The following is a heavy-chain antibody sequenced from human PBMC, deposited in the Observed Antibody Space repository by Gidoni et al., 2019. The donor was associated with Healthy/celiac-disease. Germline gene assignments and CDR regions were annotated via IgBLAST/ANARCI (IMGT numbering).Heavy chain of an antibody. CDR1: GASSSSNY. Sequence: QVQLQVSGPGPVKPSETLSLTCTVSGASSSSNYGSWIRQARGKGLEWIGYIYYSGGTNYNPSLKSRVTISVDTSKNQFTLKLSSVTAADTAVDYCAREQGGSGGYRYWGQGTLVTVSS. CDR3: AREQGGSGGYRY. CDR2: IYYSGGT. V-gene: IGHV4-59*01. D-gene: IGHD6-19*01. J-gene: IGHJ4*02.